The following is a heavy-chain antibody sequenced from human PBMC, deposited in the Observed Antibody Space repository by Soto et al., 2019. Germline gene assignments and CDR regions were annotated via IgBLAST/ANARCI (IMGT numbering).Heavy chain of an antibody. CDR1: GGSVSYNSYY. CDR2: IFYTGTT. V-gene: IGHV4-39*01. CDR3: AGLVLVAPVANV. J-gene: IGHJ4*02. Sequence: QLRLQESGPGLVKPSETLSLTCSVSGGSVSYNSYYWGWIRQPPGKGLEWVGGIFYTGTTYYNPSLKDRLSIPVDTSKTSFSLNLTSVTAAETAVYFCAGLVLVAPVANVWGQGALVTVSS. D-gene: IGHD2-2*01.